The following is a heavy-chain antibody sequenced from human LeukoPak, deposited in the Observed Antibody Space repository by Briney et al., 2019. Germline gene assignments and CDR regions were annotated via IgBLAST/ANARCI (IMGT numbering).Heavy chain of an antibody. Sequence: GGSLRLSCAASEFSVGSNYMTWVRQAPGQGLEWVSLIYCGGSTYYADSVKGRFTISRDNAKNSLYLQMNSLRAEDTALYYCARDETSGYYFPGYWGQGTLVTVSS. CDR2: IYCGGST. J-gene: IGHJ4*02. CDR1: EFSVGSNY. CDR3: ARDETSGYYFPGY. V-gene: IGHV3-66*01. D-gene: IGHD3-22*01.